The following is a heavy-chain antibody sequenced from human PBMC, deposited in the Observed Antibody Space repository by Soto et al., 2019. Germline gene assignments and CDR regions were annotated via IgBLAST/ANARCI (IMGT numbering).Heavy chain of an antibody. V-gene: IGHV4-30-4*01. CDR1: GGSISSGDYY. Sequence: QVQLQESGPGLVKPSQTLSLTCTVSGGSISSGDYYWSWIRQPPGKGLEWIGYIYYSGSTYYNPSLQSRVTISVDTSKNQFSLKLSSVTAADTAVYYCARDRVVPAASQLLSWFDPWGQGTLVTVSS. J-gene: IGHJ5*02. D-gene: IGHD2-2*01. CDR2: IYYSGST. CDR3: ARDRVVPAASQLLSWFDP.